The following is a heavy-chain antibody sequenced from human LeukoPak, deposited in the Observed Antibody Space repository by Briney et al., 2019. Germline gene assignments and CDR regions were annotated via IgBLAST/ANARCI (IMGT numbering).Heavy chain of an antibody. CDR3: ARGLGNYPEIPLDY. CDR1: GYTFTSYG. Sequence: ASVKVSCKAPGYTFTSYGISWVRQAPGQGLEWMEWISAYNGNTNYPQKLQGRVTMTTDTSTSTAYMELRSLRSDDTAVFYCARGLGNYPEIPLDYWGQGTLVTVSS. V-gene: IGHV1-18*01. J-gene: IGHJ4*02. D-gene: IGHD3-16*02. CDR2: ISAYNGNT.